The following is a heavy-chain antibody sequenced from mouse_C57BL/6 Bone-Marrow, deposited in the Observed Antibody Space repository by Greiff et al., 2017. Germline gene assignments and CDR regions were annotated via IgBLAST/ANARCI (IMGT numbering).Heavy chain of an antibody. J-gene: IGHJ1*03. CDR1: GYSFTGYY. Sequence: EVQGVESGPELVKPGASVKISCKASGYSFTGYYMNWVKQSPEKSLEWIGEINPSTGGTTYNQKFKAKATLTVDKSSSTAYMQLKSLTSEDSAVYNCARGATVVDFDVWGTGTTVTVSS. D-gene: IGHD1-1*01. CDR2: INPSTGGT. V-gene: IGHV1-42*01. CDR3: ARGATVVDFDV.